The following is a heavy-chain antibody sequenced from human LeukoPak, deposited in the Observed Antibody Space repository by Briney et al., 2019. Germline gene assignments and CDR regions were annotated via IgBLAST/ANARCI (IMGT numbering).Heavy chain of an antibody. D-gene: IGHD6-13*01. Sequence: PGGSLRPSCAASGFSFSTYAMSWVRQAPGKGLEWVSAITGSGSDTYYADSVKGRFTISRDNSKNTLYLQMSSLRADDTAVYYCAIRTISWAFDIWGQGTMVTVSS. CDR3: AIRTISWAFDI. CDR2: ITGSGSDT. V-gene: IGHV3-23*01. J-gene: IGHJ3*02. CDR1: GFSFSTYA.